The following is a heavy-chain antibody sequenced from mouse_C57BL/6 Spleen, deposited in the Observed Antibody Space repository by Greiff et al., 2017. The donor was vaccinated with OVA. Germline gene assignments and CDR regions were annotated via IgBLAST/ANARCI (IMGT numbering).Heavy chain of an antibody. CDR2: IYPGDGDT. CDR1: GYAFSSYW. D-gene: IGHD1-3*01. Sequence: QFQLQQSGAELVKPGASVKISCKASGYAFSSYWMNWVKQRPGKGLEWIGQIYPGDGDTNYNGKFKGKATLTADKSSSTAYMQLSSLTSEDSAVYFCARGSKEGAWFAYWGQGTLVTVSA. J-gene: IGHJ3*01. V-gene: IGHV1-80*01. CDR3: ARGSKEGAWFAY.